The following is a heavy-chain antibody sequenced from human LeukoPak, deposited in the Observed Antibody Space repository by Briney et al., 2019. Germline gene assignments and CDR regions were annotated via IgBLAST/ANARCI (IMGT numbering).Heavy chain of an antibody. V-gene: IGHV1-69*13. Sequence: SVKVSCKASGGTFSSYAISWVRQGPGQGLEWMGGIIPIFGTANYAQKFQGRVTITADESTSTAYMELSSLRSEDTAVYYCARDGPPSYYYDSRSDYFDYWGQGTLVTVSS. CDR2: IIPIFGTA. CDR1: GGTFSSYA. D-gene: IGHD3-22*01. CDR3: ARDGPPSYYYDSRSDYFDY. J-gene: IGHJ4*02.